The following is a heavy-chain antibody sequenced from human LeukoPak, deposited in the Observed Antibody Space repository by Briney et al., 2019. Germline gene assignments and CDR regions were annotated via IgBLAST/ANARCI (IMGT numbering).Heavy chain of an antibody. CDR2: IYYSGST. Sequence: SETLSLTCTVSGGSISSSSYYWGWIRQPPGKGLEWIGSIYYSGSTYYNPSLKSRVTISVDTSKNQFSLKLSSVTAADTAVYYCARGAAGTRWAFDIWGQGTMVTVSS. CDR1: GGSISSSSYY. D-gene: IGHD6-13*01. V-gene: IGHV4-39*07. CDR3: ARGAAGTRWAFDI. J-gene: IGHJ3*02.